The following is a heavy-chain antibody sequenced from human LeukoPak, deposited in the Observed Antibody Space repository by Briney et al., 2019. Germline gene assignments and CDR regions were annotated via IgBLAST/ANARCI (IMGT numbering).Heavy chain of an antibody. D-gene: IGHD3-3*01. V-gene: IGHV4-31*03. CDR1: GGSISSGGYY. Sequence: EPSQTLSLTCTVSGGSISSGGYYWSWIRQHPGKGLEWIGCIYYSGSTYYNPSPKSRVTISVDTSKNQFSLKLSSVTAADTAVYYCARASDFWSGYSGFDYWGQGTLVTVSS. CDR2: IYYSGST. CDR3: ARASDFWSGYSGFDY. J-gene: IGHJ4*02.